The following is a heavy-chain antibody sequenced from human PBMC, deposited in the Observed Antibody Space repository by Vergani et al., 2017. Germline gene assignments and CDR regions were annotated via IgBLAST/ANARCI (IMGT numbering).Heavy chain of an antibody. V-gene: IGHV3-49*04. Sequence: EVQLVESGGGLVQPGRSLRLSCTASGFTFGEYGMSWVRQAPGKGLEWVGLIRSKAYGGTTEYAASVKGRIISSRDDSKSIAYLQVNSLKTEDTAVYYCTREGWYFDLWGRGTLVTVSS. CDR1: GFTFGEYG. CDR2: IRSKAYGGTT. J-gene: IGHJ2*01. CDR3: TREGWYFDL.